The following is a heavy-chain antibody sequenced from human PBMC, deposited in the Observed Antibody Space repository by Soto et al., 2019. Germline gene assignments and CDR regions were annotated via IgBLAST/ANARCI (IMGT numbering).Heavy chain of an antibody. D-gene: IGHD5-18*01. V-gene: IGHV3-23*01. Sequence: EVQLLESGGGLVQPGGSLRLSCAASGFTFSSYAMSWVRQAPGKGLEWVSAISGSGGSTYYADSVKGRFTISRDNSKNTLYLQMNSLRAEDTAVYYCATSPVRGDSYGSGYFDLWGRGTLVTVSS. CDR3: ATSPVRGDSYGSGYFDL. CDR2: ISGSGGST. CDR1: GFTFSSYA. J-gene: IGHJ2*01.